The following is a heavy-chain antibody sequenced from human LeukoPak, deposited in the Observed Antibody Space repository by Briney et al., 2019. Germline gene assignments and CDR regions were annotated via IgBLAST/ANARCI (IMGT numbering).Heavy chain of an antibody. CDR3: ARESNYHGSGTGWFDP. V-gene: IGHV4-38-2*02. CDR1: GYSITRGSY. D-gene: IGHD3-10*01. J-gene: IGHJ5*02. Sequence: PSETLSLTCTVSGYSITRGSYWGWIRQPPGKGLEWIGEINHSGSTNYNPSLKSRVTISVDTSKNQLSLKLSSVTAADTALYYCARESNYHGSGTGWFDPWGQGTLVTVSS. CDR2: INHSGST.